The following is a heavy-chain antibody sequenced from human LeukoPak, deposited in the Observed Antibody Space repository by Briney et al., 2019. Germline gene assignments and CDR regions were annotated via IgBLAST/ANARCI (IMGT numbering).Heavy chain of an antibody. J-gene: IGHJ5*02. CDR2: ISYDGSNK. Sequence: PGGSLRLSCAASGFTFSSYAMRWVRQAPGKGLEWVAVISYDGSNKYYADSVKGRFTISRDNSKNTLYLQMNSLRAEDTAVYYCATDDKYAPSSWGQGTLVTVSS. CDR1: GFTFSSYA. V-gene: IGHV3-30*04. D-gene: IGHD2-2*01. CDR3: ATDDKYAPSS.